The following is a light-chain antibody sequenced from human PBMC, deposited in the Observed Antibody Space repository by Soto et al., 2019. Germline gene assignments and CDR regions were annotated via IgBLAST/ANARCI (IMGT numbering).Light chain of an antibody. Sequence: EIVLPQSPATLSLSPGERATLSCGASQSVSSYLLWYQQKPGQAPRLLIYDASNRASGTPARFSGSGSETDFTLTISSLEPEDFAVYYCQHRMNWPLTFGQGTRLEIK. CDR1: QSVSSY. J-gene: IGKJ5*01. CDR2: DAS. V-gene: IGKV3-11*01. CDR3: QHRMNWPLT.